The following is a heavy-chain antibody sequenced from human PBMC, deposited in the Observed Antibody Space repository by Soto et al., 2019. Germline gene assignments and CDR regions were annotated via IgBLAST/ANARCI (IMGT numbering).Heavy chain of an antibody. V-gene: IGHV4-39*07. J-gene: IGHJ4*02. CDR2: IYYSGNT. Sequence: SETLSLTCTVSGDSISSSSYYWGWIRQPPGKGLEWIGSIYYSGNTNYNPSLKSRVTMAVDKSRNQFSLKLSSVTAADTAVYYCARRWGEGRVDYWGQGTPVTVSS. D-gene: IGHD3-10*01. CDR3: ARRWGEGRVDY. CDR1: GDSISSSSYY.